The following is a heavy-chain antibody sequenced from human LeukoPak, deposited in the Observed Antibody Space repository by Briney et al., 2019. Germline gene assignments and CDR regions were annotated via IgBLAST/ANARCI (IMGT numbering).Heavy chain of an antibody. V-gene: IGHV1-8*01. CDR1: GYTFNSYD. CDR3: ARAPLRYFDWPIGPWEPDNWFDP. J-gene: IGHJ5*02. CDR2: MNPNGGNT. Sequence: ASVKVSCKASGYTFNSYDINWVRQATGQGLEWMGWMNPNGGNTGYAQKFQGRVTMTRNTSISTAYMELSSLRSEDTAVYYCARAPLRYFDWPIGPWEPDNWFDPWGQGTLVTVSS. D-gene: IGHD3-9*01.